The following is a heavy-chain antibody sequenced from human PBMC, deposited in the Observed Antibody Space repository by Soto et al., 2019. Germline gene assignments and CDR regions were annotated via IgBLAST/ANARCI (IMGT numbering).Heavy chain of an antibody. D-gene: IGHD6-19*01. J-gene: IGHJ4*02. Sequence: QVQLQESGPGLVKPSGTLSLTCAVSGGSINNTYWWTWVRQSPGKGLEWVGEIYHTGTTNYNPSLDSRVRISVYKAKNRFSLKVTSVTAADTAVYYCATSSGWHRKAYYWGQGTLVTVSS. CDR1: GGSINNTYW. V-gene: IGHV4-4*02. CDR3: ATSSGWHRKAYY. CDR2: IYHTGTT.